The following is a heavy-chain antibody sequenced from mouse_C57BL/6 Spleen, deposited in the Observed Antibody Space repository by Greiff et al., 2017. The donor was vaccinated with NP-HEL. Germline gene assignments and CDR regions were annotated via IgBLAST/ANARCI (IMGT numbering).Heavy chain of an antibody. Sequence: QVQLKQSGAELARPGASVKMSCKASGYTFTSYTMHWVKQRPGQGLEWIGYINPSSGYTKYNQKFKDKATLTADKSSSTAYMQLSSLTSEDSAVYYCASSYYSNYEGFAYWGQGTLVTVSA. CDR2: INPSSGYT. CDR3: ASSYYSNYEGFAY. J-gene: IGHJ3*01. D-gene: IGHD2-5*01. V-gene: IGHV1-4*01. CDR1: GYTFTSYT.